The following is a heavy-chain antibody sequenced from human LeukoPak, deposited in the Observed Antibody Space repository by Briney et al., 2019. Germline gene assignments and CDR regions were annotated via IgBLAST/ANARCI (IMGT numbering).Heavy chain of an antibody. CDR1: GGSISIYY. CDR3: ARESSGTYYNPLGYMDL. J-gene: IGHJ6*03. Sequence: SESLSLTCTVSGGSISIYYWNWIRQPAGKGLEWIGRVFTSGITNYNPSLKSRVTMSVDTSKNQFSLNLSSVTAADTAVYYCARESSGTYYNPLGYMDLWGKGTRVSVS. CDR2: VFTSGIT. D-gene: IGHD3-10*01. V-gene: IGHV4-4*07.